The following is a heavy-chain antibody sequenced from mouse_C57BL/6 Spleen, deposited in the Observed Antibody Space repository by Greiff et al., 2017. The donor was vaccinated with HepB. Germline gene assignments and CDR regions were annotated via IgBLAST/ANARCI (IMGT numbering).Heavy chain of an antibody. Sequence: QVQLQQPGAELVMPGASVKLSCKASGYTFTSYWMHWVKQRPGQGLEWIGEIDPYDSYTNYNQKFKGKSTLTFYKSSSTAYMQLRSLTSEDSAVYYCAIKGYSSSYGVWFAYWGTVTLVTVSA. CDR2: IDPYDSYT. J-gene: IGHJ3*01. D-gene: IGHD1-1*01. CDR3: AIKGYSSSYGVWFAY. V-gene: IGHV1-69*01. CDR1: GYTFTSYW.